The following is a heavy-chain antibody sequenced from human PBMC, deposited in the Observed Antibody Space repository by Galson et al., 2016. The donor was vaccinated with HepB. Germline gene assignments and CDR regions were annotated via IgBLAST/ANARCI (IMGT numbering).Heavy chain of an antibody. CDR2: ISSSGSYT. J-gene: IGHJ4*02. V-gene: IGHV3-11*06. D-gene: IGHD5-18*01. CDR3: ARGYSGQLWLLGGFDY. CDR1: GFTFSDYY. Sequence: SLRLSCAASGFTFSDYYMSWIRQGPGKGLEWVSYISSSGSYTNYADSVKGRFTISRDNPKNSLYLQMNSLRVEDTAVYYCARGYSGQLWLLGGFDYWGQGTLVTVSS.